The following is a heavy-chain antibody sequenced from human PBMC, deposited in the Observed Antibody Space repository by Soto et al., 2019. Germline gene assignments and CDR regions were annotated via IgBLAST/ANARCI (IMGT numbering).Heavy chain of an antibody. CDR3: ARDGGIAVAGSYGMDV. CDR1: GFTFSGYG. V-gene: IGHV3-33*01. Sequence: QVQLVESGGGVGQPGRSLRLSCAASGFTFSGYGMHWVRQAPGKGMEWVAVIWYDGSNKYYADSVKGRFTISRDNSKNTLYLQMNSLRAEDTAVYYCARDGGIAVAGSYGMDVWGQGTTVTVSS. CDR2: IWYDGSNK. D-gene: IGHD6-19*01. J-gene: IGHJ6*02.